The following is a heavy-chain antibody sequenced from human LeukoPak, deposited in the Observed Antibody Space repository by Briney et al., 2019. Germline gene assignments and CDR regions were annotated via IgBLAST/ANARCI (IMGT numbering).Heavy chain of an antibody. CDR2: INSDASRT. J-gene: IGHJ6*03. Sequence: GGSLRLSCAASGFTFSSSWMHWVRHAPGRGLVWVSRINSDASRTSYADSVKGRFTISRDNAKNTLYLQMNSLRAEDTAVYYCARGGLPVYYYYMDVWGKGTTVTVSS. CDR1: GFTFSSSW. CDR3: ARGGLPVYYYYMDV. V-gene: IGHV3-74*01. D-gene: IGHD5-12*01.